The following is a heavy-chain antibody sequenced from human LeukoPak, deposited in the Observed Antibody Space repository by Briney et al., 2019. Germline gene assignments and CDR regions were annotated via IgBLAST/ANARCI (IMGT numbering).Heavy chain of an antibody. CDR3: ARAEPPYYYDSSGYYFDY. J-gene: IGHJ4*02. V-gene: IGHV1-46*01. Sequence: ASVKVSCKASGYTFTSYYMHWVRQAPGQGLEWMGIINPSGGSTSYAQKFQGRVTMTRDTSTSTVYMELSSLRSEDTAVYYCARAEPPYYYDSSGYYFDYWGQGTLVTVPS. CDR1: GYTFTSYY. CDR2: INPSGGST. D-gene: IGHD3-22*01.